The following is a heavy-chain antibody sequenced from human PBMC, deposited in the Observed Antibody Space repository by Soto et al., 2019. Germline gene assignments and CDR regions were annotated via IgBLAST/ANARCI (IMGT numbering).Heavy chain of an antibody. CDR1: GGSISSYY. J-gene: IGHJ4*02. D-gene: IGHD3-22*01. CDR2: IYYSGST. Sequence: SETLSLTCTVSGGSISSYYWSWIRQPPGKGLEWIGYIYYSGSTNYNPSLKSRVTISVDTSKNQFSLKLSSVTAADTAVYYCARGGYDSSGYPFDYWGQGTLVTVSS. V-gene: IGHV4-59*01. CDR3: ARGGYDSSGYPFDY.